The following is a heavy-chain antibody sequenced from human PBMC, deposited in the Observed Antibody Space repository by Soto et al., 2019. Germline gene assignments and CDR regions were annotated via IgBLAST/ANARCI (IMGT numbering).Heavy chain of an antibody. V-gene: IGHV4-30-2*01. J-gene: IGHJ6*02. Sequence: SETLSLTCAVSGGSISSGGYSWSWIRQPPGKGLEWIGYIYHSGSTYYNPSLKSRVTISVDRSKNQFSLKLSSVTAADTAVYYCASVLTGHFWSGHPFGMDVWGQGTMVTVSS. CDR2: IYHSGST. CDR1: GGSISSGGYS. D-gene: IGHD3-3*02. CDR3: ASVLTGHFWSGHPFGMDV.